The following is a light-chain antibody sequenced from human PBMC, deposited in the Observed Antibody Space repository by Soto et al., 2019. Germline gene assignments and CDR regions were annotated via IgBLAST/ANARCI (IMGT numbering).Light chain of an antibody. J-gene: IGLJ1*01. CDR1: SSDVGTYNL. V-gene: IGLV2-23*01. Sequence: QSALTQPASVSGSPGQSITISCTGTSSDVGTYNLVSWYQHHPGKAPKLMIYEGSKRPSGVSNRFSGSESGNTASLTISGLQAEDEADYYCCSYAGSSTYVFGTGTKLTVL. CDR3: CSYAGSSTYV. CDR2: EGS.